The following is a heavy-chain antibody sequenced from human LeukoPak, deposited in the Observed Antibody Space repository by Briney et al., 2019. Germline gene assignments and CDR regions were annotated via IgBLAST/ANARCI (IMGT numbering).Heavy chain of an antibody. Sequence: ASAKVSCKASGGTFSSYAISWVRQAPGQGLEWMGGIIPIFGTANYAQKFQGRVTITTDESTSTAYMELSSLRSEDTAVYYCARGLEEWELKYWGQGTLVTVSS. D-gene: IGHD1-26*01. CDR3: ARGLEEWELKY. CDR1: GGTFSSYA. J-gene: IGHJ4*02. V-gene: IGHV1-69*05. CDR2: IIPIFGTA.